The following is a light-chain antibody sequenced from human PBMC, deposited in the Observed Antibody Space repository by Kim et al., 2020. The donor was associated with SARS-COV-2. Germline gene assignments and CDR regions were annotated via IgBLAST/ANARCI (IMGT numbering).Light chain of an antibody. V-gene: IGKV1-39*01. CDR1: QTISGY. Sequence: DIQMTQSPSSLSASVGDRVTITCRASQTISGYLNWYQQKPGKAPNLLIYAASSLLGGVPSRFSGSGSGTDFTLTISSLQPEDFATYHCQQSYSTPPTFGQGTKVDIK. CDR2: AAS. CDR3: QQSYSTPPT. J-gene: IGKJ1*01.